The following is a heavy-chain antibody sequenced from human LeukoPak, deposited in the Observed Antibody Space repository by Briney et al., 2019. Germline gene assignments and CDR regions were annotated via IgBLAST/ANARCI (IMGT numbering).Heavy chain of an antibody. D-gene: IGHD1-26*01. Sequence: PSETLSLTCNVSGASICGGGFFWGWIRQPPGKGLEWIGTIYYGGSTYYNPSLRSRVTMSADTSKNLFSLKLRSVTAADTAVYYCARRENWFDSWGQGTLVTVSS. CDR2: IYYGGST. J-gene: IGHJ5*01. V-gene: IGHV4-39*02. CDR1: GASICGGGFF. CDR3: ARRENWFDS.